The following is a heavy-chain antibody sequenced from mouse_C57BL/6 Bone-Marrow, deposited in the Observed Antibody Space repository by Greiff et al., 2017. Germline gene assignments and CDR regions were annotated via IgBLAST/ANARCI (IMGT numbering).Heavy chain of an antibody. CDR1: GYTFTSYW. J-gene: IGHJ4*01. CDR2: IDPSDSYT. CDR3: AGGTTRYAMDY. V-gene: IGHV1-69*01. Sequence: QVQLQQPGAELVMPGASVKLSCKASGYTFTSYWMHWVKQRPGQGLEWIGEIDPSDSYTNYNQKFKGKSTLTVDKSSSTAYMQLSSLTSEDSAVYYCAGGTTRYAMDYWGQGTSVTVSS. D-gene: IGHD2-14*01.